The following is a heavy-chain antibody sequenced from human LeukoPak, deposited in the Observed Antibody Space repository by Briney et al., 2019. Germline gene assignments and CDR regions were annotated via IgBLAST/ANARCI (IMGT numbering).Heavy chain of an antibody. CDR1: GGSSSGYY. D-gene: IGHD3-10*01. J-gene: IGHJ4*02. Sequence: SETLSLTCAVYGGSSSGYYWCWIRPPPGKGLEWIGEINHSGSTNYNPSLKSRVTISVDTSKNQFSLKLSSVTAADTAVYYCARGKDYYGSVLDYWGQGTLVTVSS. V-gene: IGHV4-34*01. CDR2: INHSGST. CDR3: ARGKDYYGSVLDY.